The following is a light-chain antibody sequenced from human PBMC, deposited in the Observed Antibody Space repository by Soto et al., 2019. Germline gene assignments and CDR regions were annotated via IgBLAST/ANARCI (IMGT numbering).Light chain of an antibody. J-gene: IGKJ3*01. CDR3: QHYYNLAGT. CDR2: GAS. CDR1: QSVNRK. V-gene: IGKV3-15*01. Sequence: EIVMTQSPATLSVSPGERATLSCRASQSVNRKLAWYQQKPGQAPRLLIYGASTWATGISARFSGSGYGTEFTLSIYSLQSVDFAVYYCQHYYNLAGTFGPGTKVDIK.